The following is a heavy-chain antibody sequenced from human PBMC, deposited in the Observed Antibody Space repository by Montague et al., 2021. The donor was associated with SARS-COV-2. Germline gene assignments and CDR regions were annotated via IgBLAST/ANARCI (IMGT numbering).Heavy chain of an antibody. Sequence: SLRLSCAASGFTFSSYSMNWVRQAPGKGLEWVSSISSSSSYIYYXDSVKGRFTISRDNAKNSLYLQMNSLRAEDTAVYYCARESGNFHDGWYFDYWGQGSLVTVSS. D-gene: IGHD1-7*01. CDR1: GFTFSSYS. J-gene: IGHJ4*02. CDR3: ARESGNFHDGWYFDY. CDR2: ISSSSSYI. V-gene: IGHV3-21*01.